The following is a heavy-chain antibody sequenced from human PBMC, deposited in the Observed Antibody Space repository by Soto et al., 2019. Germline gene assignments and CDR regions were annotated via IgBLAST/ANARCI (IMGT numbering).Heavy chain of an antibody. J-gene: IGHJ4*02. CDR2: IYYSGST. D-gene: IGHD5-18*01. Sequence: SETLSLXCTVSGGSISSGDYYWSWIRQPPGKGLEWIGYIYYSGSTYYNPSLKSRVTISVDTSKNQFSLKLSSVTAADTAVYYCAREPSRSYGHVFDYWGQGTLVTVSS. V-gene: IGHV4-30-4*01. CDR3: AREPSRSYGHVFDY. CDR1: GGSISSGDYY.